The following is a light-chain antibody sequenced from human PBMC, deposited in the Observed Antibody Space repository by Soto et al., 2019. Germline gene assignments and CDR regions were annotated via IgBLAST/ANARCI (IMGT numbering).Light chain of an antibody. J-gene: IGKJ2*01. V-gene: IGKV1-33*01. CDR1: QDISKS. CDR3: QQYDSVPYT. Sequence: DIQMTQSPSSLSASVGDRVTITCQASQDISKSLNWYQQKPGQAPKLLIYRTSNLERGVPSRFSGSGSGTHFSLTISSLQPADFATYFCQQYDSVPYTFGQGTMLDMK. CDR2: RTS.